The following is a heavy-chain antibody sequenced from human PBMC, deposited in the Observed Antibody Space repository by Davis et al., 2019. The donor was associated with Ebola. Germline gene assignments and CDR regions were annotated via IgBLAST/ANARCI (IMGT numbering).Heavy chain of an antibody. CDR3: TDYYYYGMDV. V-gene: IGHV3-21*01. CDR2: ISSSSSYI. J-gene: IGHJ6*04. Sequence: SLIISCASSGFTFSSYSMNWLRQAPGNGLEWVSSISSSSSYIYYADSVKGRFTISRDNAKNSLYLQMNSLRAEDTAVYYCTDYYYYGMDVWGKGTTVTDSS. CDR1: GFTFSSYS.